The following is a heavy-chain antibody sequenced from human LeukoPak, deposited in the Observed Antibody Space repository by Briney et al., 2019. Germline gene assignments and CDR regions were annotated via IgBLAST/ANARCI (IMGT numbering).Heavy chain of an antibody. J-gene: IGHJ4*02. CDR2: INSDGYST. Sequence: GGSLRLSCVASGFTFSSYWMHWVRQAPGKGLVWVSRINSDGYSTSYADSVKGRFTISRDNAKNTVYLQMNSLRAEDTAVYYCAREPDIVATFGYWGQGTLVTVSS. CDR1: GFTFSSYW. CDR3: AREPDIVATFGY. D-gene: IGHD5-12*01. V-gene: IGHV3-74*01.